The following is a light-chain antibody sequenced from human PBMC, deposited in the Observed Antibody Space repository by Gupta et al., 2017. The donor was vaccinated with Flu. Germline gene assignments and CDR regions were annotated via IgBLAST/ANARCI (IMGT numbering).Light chain of an antibody. J-gene: IGLJ3*02. CDR3: AVWDDRLIGWV. Sequence: QSVLTQPPSTSGTPGQTVTIPCSGRNSNIGSNYVYWFQYVPGTAPKMLISRNSERPSGVPDRFAGSRSGTSASLAIGGLRSDDEAEYYCAVWDDRLIGWVFGGGTKVTVL. V-gene: IGLV1-47*01. CDR1: NSNIGSNY. CDR2: RNS.